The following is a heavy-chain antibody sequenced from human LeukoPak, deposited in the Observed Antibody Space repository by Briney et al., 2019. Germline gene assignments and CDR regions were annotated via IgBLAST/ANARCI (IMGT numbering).Heavy chain of an antibody. CDR3: ARGLRFLEGRDYYYMDV. Sequence: ASVKVSCKASGYTFTSHDINWVRQATGQGLEWMGWMNPNSGYTGYEQKFQGRVTMTRDTSTSTAYMELSSLKSEDTAVYYCARGLRFLEGRDYYYMDVWGKGTTVIVSS. D-gene: IGHD3-3*01. CDR1: GYTFTSHD. V-gene: IGHV1-8*01. CDR2: MNPNSGYT. J-gene: IGHJ6*03.